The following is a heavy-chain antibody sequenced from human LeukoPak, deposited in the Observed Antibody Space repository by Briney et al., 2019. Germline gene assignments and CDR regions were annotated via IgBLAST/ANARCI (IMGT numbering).Heavy chain of an antibody. Sequence: GGSLRLSCGASGSTFSSYSMNWVRQAPGKGRDWVSSVSSSSRYIYYADSVKGRFTISRDNAKNSLYLQMNSLRAEDTAVYYCARDFLGEYYDILTGSLVDYWGQGTLVTVSS. V-gene: IGHV3-21*01. J-gene: IGHJ4*02. CDR2: VSSSSRYI. D-gene: IGHD3-9*01. CDR3: ARDFLGEYYDILTGSLVDY. CDR1: GSTFSSYS.